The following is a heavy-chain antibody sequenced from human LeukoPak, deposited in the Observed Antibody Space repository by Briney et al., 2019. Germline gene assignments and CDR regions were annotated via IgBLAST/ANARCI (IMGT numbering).Heavy chain of an antibody. V-gene: IGHV3-30-3*01. CDR1: GFIFSNYW. J-gene: IGHJ4*02. CDR3: ARVAPESGVDY. CDR2: ISYDGSNK. D-gene: IGHD5-12*01. Sequence: PGGSLRLSCAASGFIFSNYWMSWVRQAPGKGLEWVAVISYDGSNKYYADSVKGRFTISRDNSKNTLYLQMNSLRAEDTAVYYCARVAPESGVDYWGQGTLVTVSS.